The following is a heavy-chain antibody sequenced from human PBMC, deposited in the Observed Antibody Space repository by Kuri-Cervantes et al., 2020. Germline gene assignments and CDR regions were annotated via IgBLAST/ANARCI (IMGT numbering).Heavy chain of an antibody. CDR2: INAGNGNT. CDR1: GYTFTSNY. D-gene: IGHD4-17*01. CDR3: ARGVNYGDYLKWFDP. J-gene: IGHJ5*02. Sequence: ASVKVSCKASGYTFTSNYMHWVRQAPGQGLEWMGCINAGNGNTKYSQKFQGRVTITRDTSASTAYMELSSLRSEDTAVYYCARGVNYGDYLKWFDPWGQGTLVTVSS. V-gene: IGHV1-3*01.